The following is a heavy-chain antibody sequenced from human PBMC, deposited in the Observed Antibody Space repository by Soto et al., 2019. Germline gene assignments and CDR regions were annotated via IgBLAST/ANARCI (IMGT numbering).Heavy chain of an antibody. V-gene: IGHV3-30*18. Sequence: GGSLRLSCSASGFTFSSYGMHWVRQAPGKGLEWVAVISYDGSNKYYADSVKGRFTISRDNSKNTLYLQMNSLRAEDTAVYYCAKEGRVAETDVWGQGTTVTVSS. CDR2: ISYDGSNK. CDR3: AKEGRVAETDV. J-gene: IGHJ6*02. CDR1: GFTFSSYG. D-gene: IGHD2-15*01.